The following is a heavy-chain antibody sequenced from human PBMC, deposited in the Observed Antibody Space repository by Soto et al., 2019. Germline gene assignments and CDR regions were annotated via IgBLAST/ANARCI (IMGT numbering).Heavy chain of an antibody. Sequence: VQLVESGGGLMQPGGSLRLSCAASGFSVNSNFMNWVRKAPRKGLEWVSFTPRTGATLYADSVKGRFTVSIDASNNMVYLQMSSLTADDSAGYYCMAFIIGESLTVSFDIWGPGTAVTVSA. CDR2: TPRTGAT. CDR3: MAFIIGESLTVSFDI. J-gene: IGHJ3*02. D-gene: IGHD3-9*01. V-gene: IGHV3-53*01. CDR1: GFSVNSNF.